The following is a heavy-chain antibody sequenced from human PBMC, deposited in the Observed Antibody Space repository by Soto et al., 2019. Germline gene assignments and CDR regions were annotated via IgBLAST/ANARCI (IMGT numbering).Heavy chain of an antibody. CDR3: ARVSISGYLL. V-gene: IGHV4-39*07. Sequence: SETLSLTCTVSGGSITSSSYYWGWIRQPPEKGLEWIGNIYYSGSTNYNPSLKSRVTISVDTSKNQFSLKMNSVTAADTAVYYCARVSISGYLLWGQGTLVTVSS. CDR2: IYYSGST. J-gene: IGHJ4*02. CDR1: GGSITSSSYY. D-gene: IGHD3-22*01.